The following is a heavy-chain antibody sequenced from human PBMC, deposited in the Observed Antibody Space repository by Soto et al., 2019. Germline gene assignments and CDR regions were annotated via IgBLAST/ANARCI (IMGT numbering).Heavy chain of an antibody. V-gene: IGHV1-18*04. CDR2: ISIESGNR. CDR1: GYTFSSYG. Sequence: ASVKVSCKASGYTFSSYGISWVRQAPGQGLEWMGWISIESGNRNLAQKFQGRVSLTTEKSTRTAYMEMRSLRPDDTAVYYCARDQVAVAGADHWFDPWGQGTQVTVS. J-gene: IGHJ5*02. D-gene: IGHD6-19*01. CDR3: ARDQVAVAGADHWFDP.